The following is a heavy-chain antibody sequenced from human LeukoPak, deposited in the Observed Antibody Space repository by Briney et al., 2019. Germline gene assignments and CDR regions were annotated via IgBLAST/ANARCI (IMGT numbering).Heavy chain of an antibody. CDR2: IRSKTDGGSI. D-gene: IGHD3-9*01. CDR3: TTDWVLRSFADY. Sequence: GGSLRLSCAASGFIFSNAWMIWVRQAPGKGLEWVGRIRSKTDGGSIHYAAPVKGRFTISRDDSKDTLYLQMDSLTTEDTAVYYCTTDWVLRSFADYWGQGTLVTASS. J-gene: IGHJ4*02. V-gene: IGHV3-15*01. CDR1: GFIFSNAW.